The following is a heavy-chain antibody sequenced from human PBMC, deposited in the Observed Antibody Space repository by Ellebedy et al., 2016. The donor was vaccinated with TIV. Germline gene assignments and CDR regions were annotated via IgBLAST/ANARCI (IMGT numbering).Heavy chain of an antibody. CDR2: IKQDGSEK. D-gene: IGHD3-9*01. CDR1: GFTFSSYG. V-gene: IGHV3-7*03. J-gene: IGHJ6*02. Sequence: GGSLRLSCAASGFTFSSYGMHWVRQAPGKGLEWVANIKQDGSEKYYVDPVKGRFTISRDNAKNPLYLQMNSLRAEDTAVYYCARVGIGIYDILTGPYSLPYYYYGMDVWGQGTTVTVSS. CDR3: ARVGIGIYDILTGPYSLPYYYYGMDV.